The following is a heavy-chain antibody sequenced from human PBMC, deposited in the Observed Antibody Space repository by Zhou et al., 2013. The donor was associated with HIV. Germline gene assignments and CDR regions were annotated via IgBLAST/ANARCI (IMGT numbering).Heavy chain of an antibody. Sequence: QTHLRQSGPEVKKPGASVRVSCMASTYNFRTYGLAWVRQAPGQGLEWMGWISGYNGHTVYAESFQDRLTLTRDIGTYLAHMELRNLTSDDTAFYYCSRDGDYGAWGRDGDLDIWGQGTLVTVSP. D-gene: IGHD2-21*01. CDR1: TYNFRTYG. J-gene: IGHJ4*02. CDR3: SRDGDYGAWGRDGDLDI. CDR2: ISGYNGHT. V-gene: IGHV1-18*01.